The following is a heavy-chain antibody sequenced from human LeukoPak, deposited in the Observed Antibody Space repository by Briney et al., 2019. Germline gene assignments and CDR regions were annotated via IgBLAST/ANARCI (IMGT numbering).Heavy chain of an antibody. Sequence: GGSLRLSCAASGFTFSSYAMSWVRQAPGKGLEWVSAISGSGGSTYYADSVKGRFTISRDNSKNTLYLQMNSLRAEDTAEYYCAKALLYDSSGYWGQGTLVTVSS. CDR1: GFTFSSYA. CDR3: AKALLYDSSGY. V-gene: IGHV3-23*01. CDR2: ISGSGGST. J-gene: IGHJ4*02. D-gene: IGHD3-22*01.